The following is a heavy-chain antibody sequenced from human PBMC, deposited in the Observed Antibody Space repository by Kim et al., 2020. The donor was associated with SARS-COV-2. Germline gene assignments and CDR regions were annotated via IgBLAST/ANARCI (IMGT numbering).Heavy chain of an antibody. CDR1: GFTFSSYS. D-gene: IGHD3-3*01. CDR2: ISSSSSYI. CDR3: ARDGITIFGVVVNPSYYYYGLDV. V-gene: IGHV3-21*01. Sequence: GGSLRLSCAASGFTFSSYSMNWVRQAPGKGLEWVSSISSSSSYIYYADSVKGRFTISRDNAKNSLYLQMNSLRAEDTAVYYCARDGITIFGVVVNPSYYYYGLDVWGQGTRVTVS. J-gene: IGHJ6*02.